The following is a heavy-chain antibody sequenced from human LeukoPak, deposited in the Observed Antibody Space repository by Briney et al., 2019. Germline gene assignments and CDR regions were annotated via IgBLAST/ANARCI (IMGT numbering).Heavy chain of an antibody. CDR2: IYSGGRT. J-gene: IGHJ4*02. CDR1: GFTVSANY. CDR3: DSGPFSGNTFEH. V-gene: IGHV3-66*01. D-gene: IGHD3-10*01. Sequence: GGSLRLSCAASGFTVSANYMSWVRQAPGKGLEWVSVIYSGGRTYYADSVKGRFTISRDISKNTLYLQMNSLRAEDTSVYYGDSGPFSGNTFEHWGQGTLVTVSS.